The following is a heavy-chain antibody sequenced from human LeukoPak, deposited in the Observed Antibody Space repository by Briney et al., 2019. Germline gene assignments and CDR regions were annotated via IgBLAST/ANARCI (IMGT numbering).Heavy chain of an antibody. CDR1: GFTFSSYE. Sequence: GSLRLSCAASGFTFSSYEMNWVRQTPGKGLEWISYIGSSGSTIYYADSVKGRFTISRDNAKNSLYLQMDSLRAEDTAVYYCARDTRSSGSSYWGQGTLVTVSS. V-gene: IGHV3-48*03. J-gene: IGHJ4*02. CDR2: IGSSGSTI. CDR3: ARDTRSSGSSY. D-gene: IGHD6-19*01.